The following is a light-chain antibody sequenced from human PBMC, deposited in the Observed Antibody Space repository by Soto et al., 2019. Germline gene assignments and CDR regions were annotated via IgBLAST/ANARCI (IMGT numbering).Light chain of an antibody. V-gene: IGKV3-20*01. CDR1: LSVSSRD. Sequence: EIGLTQSPGTLSLSPGERATLSCRASLSVSSRDLAWYQQKPGQAPRLLIYGASSRATGIPDRFSGSGSGTDFSLTISRLEPEDFAVDYCQQYGSSPPYPFGQGTKLELK. J-gene: IGKJ2*01. CDR3: QQYGSSPPYP. CDR2: GAS.